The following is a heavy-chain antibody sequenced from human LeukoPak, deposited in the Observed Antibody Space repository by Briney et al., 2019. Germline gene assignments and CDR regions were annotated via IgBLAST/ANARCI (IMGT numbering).Heavy chain of an antibody. V-gene: IGHV4-39*07. J-gene: IGHJ6*02. CDR2: IYYSGST. Sequence: SETLSLTCTVSGGSISSSSYYWGWIRQPPGKGLEWIGSIYYSGSTYYNPSLKSRVTISVDTSKNQFSLKLSSVTAADTAVYYCASLSNPRSYYYYYGMDVWGQGTTVTVSS. D-gene: IGHD4-11*01. CDR3: ASLSNPRSYYYYYGMDV. CDR1: GGSISSSSYY.